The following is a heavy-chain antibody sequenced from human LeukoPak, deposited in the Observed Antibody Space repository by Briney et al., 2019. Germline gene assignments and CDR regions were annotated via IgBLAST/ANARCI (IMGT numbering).Heavy chain of an antibody. Sequence: HPGGSLRLSCAASGFTFSNYVMSWVRQAPGKGLEWVSSISASGGSPYYAASVKGRFTISRDNSKNTLHQQMNSLRAGDTAVYYCAKGDTSWLYVDYWGQGTLVTVSS. V-gene: IGHV3-23*01. J-gene: IGHJ4*02. CDR1: GFTFSNYV. CDR2: ISASGGSP. D-gene: IGHD2-2*01. CDR3: AKGDTSWLYVDY.